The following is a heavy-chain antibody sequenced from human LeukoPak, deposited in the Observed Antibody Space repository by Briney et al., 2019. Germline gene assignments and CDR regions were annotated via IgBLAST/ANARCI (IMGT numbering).Heavy chain of an antibody. CDR2: ISGSSHKI. V-gene: IGHV3-23*01. D-gene: IGHD5-18*01. Sequence: GGSLRLSCVASGITFSNYAVSWVRQAPEKGLDWVSVISGSSHKIRYADSVKGRFTISRDNSENIVYLQMNNLRAEDTAVYYCAGRPTGYSSGYIHWGQGTLVTVSS. J-gene: IGHJ4*02. CDR3: AGRPTGYSSGYIH. CDR1: GITFSNYA.